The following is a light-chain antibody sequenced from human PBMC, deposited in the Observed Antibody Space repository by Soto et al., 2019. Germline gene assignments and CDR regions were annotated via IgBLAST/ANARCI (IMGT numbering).Light chain of an antibody. CDR1: QSVLYSSNNKNY. Sequence: DIVMTQSPDSLAVSLGERATINCKSSQSVLYSSNNKNYLAWYQQKPGQPPKLLIYWASTRESGVPDRFSGSGSGTDFTLTISSLQAEDLAVYYCKQYCRTPLTFGGGTKVDIK. J-gene: IGKJ4*01. CDR3: KQYCRTPLT. CDR2: WAS. V-gene: IGKV4-1*01.